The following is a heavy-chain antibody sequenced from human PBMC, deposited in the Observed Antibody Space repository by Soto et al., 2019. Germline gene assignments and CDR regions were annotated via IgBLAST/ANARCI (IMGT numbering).Heavy chain of an antibody. CDR2: IIPIFGTV. Sequence: QVQLVQSGAEVKKPGSSVKVSCKASGGTFSNYPISWVRQAPGQGLEWMGGIIPIFGTVNYAQKFQGRVTITADESTSTAYMELSSLRSEDTAVYYCARGNHRWLQLWYFDLWGHGTLVTVPS. CDR1: GGTFSNYP. J-gene: IGHJ2*01. CDR3: ARGNHRWLQLWYFDL. V-gene: IGHV1-69*12. D-gene: IGHD5-12*01.